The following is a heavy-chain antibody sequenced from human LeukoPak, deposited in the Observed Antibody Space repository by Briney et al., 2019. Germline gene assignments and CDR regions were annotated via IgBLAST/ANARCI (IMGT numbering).Heavy chain of an antibody. J-gene: IGHJ4*02. Sequence: SETLSLTCTVSGGSLSSSSYYWGWIRQPPGKGLEWIGSIYYSGSTYYNPSLKSRVTISVDTSKNQFSLKLSSVTAADTAVYYCARHVAITIFRTTHYYFDYWGQGTLVTVSS. CDR3: ARHVAITIFRTTHYYFDY. D-gene: IGHD3-9*01. CDR2: IYYSGST. V-gene: IGHV4-39*01. CDR1: GGSLSSSSYY.